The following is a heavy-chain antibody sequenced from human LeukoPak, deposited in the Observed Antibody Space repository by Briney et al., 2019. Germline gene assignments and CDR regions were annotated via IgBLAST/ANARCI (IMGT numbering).Heavy chain of an antibody. Sequence: ASVKVSCKASGYTFTTYDIKWVRQATGQGLEWMGWMYPNSANTGYAQKFQRRVTITKNTSISTAYMELNSLRSDDTAVYYCARARLVRGPVTPLYYLDYWGQGVLVTVS. J-gene: IGHJ4*02. CDR2: MYPNSANT. CDR3: ARARLVRGPVTPLYYLDY. D-gene: IGHD2-8*02. CDR1: GYTFTTYD. V-gene: IGHV1-8*01.